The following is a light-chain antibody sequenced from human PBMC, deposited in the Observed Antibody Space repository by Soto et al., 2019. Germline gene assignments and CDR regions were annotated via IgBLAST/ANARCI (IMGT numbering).Light chain of an antibody. Sequence: QSVLTQPPSVSAAPGQKVTISCSGGTSNIGNNYVSWYQQLPGTAPKLLIYDNNKRPSGIPDRFSGSKSGTSATLGITGLQTGDEADYYCGTWDSSLSAVVIGGGTKVTVL. CDR2: DNN. V-gene: IGLV1-51*01. CDR3: GTWDSSLSAVV. CDR1: TSNIGNNY. J-gene: IGLJ2*01.